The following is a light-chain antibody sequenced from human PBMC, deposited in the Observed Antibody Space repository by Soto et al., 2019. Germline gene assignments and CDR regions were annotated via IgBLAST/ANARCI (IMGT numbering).Light chain of an antibody. CDR2: AAS. CDR3: QQSYSTPFT. V-gene: IGKV1-39*01. CDR1: QTISSY. J-gene: IGKJ3*01. Sequence: DIQMTQSPSSLSASVGDRVTITCRASQTISSYLNWYQQKPGKAPKLLVYAASSLQSGVPSRFSGGGSGKDFTLTISSLQPEDFATYYCQQSYSTPFTFGPGTRVDIK.